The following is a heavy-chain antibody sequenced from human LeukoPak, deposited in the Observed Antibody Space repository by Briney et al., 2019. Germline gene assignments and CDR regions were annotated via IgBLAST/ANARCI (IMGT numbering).Heavy chain of an antibody. Sequence: ASVKVSCKASGGTFSSYAISWVRQAPGQGLEWMGGIIPIFGTANYAQKFQGRVTITADESTSTAYMELSSLRSEDTAVYYCARAQATYSSSSGNYYYYYMDVWGKGTTVTVSS. CDR2: IIPIFGTA. CDR3: ARAQATYSSSSGNYYYYYMDV. J-gene: IGHJ6*03. D-gene: IGHD6-6*01. V-gene: IGHV1-69*01. CDR1: GGTFSSYA.